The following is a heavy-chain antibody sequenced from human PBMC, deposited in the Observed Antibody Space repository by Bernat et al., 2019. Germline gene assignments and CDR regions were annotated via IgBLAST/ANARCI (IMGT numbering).Heavy chain of an antibody. D-gene: IGHD6-19*01. Sequence: EVQLLESRGGLVQPGGSLRLSCAASGFTFSSYAMSWVRQAPGKGLEWVSAISGSGGSTYYADSVKGRFTISRDNSKNTLYLQMNSLRAEDTAVYYCAKDYRSSGWYGTYFDYWGQGTLVTVSS. CDR2: ISGSGGST. J-gene: IGHJ4*02. CDR3: AKDYRSSGWYGTYFDY. CDR1: GFTFSSYA. V-gene: IGHV3-23*01.